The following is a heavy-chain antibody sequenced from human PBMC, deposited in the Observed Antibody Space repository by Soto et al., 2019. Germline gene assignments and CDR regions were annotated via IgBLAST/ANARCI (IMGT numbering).Heavy chain of an antibody. CDR2: INAGNGNT. D-gene: IGHD3-3*01. CDR1: GYTFTSYA. V-gene: IGHV1-3*01. CDR3: ARDRYYDFWSGLFDP. Sequence: AKAPCRASGYTFTSYAMHWVRQAPGQRLEWMGWINAGNGNTKYSQKFQGRVTITRDTSASTAYMELSSLRSEDTAVYYCARDRYYDFWSGLFDPWGQGTLVTVS. J-gene: IGHJ5*02.